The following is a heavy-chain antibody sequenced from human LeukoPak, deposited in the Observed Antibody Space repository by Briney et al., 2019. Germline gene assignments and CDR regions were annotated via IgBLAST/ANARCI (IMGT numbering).Heavy chain of an antibody. Sequence: PGGSLRLSCAASGFTFSDYYMSWIRQAPGKGLEWVSYISSSGSTIYYADSVKGRFTISRDNSKNTLYLQMNSLRAEDTAVYYCAKGLGSSPYYYGMDVWGQGTTVTVSS. D-gene: IGHD2-15*01. CDR1: GFTFSDYY. CDR2: ISSSGSTI. V-gene: IGHV3-11*01. CDR3: AKGLGSSPYYYGMDV. J-gene: IGHJ6*02.